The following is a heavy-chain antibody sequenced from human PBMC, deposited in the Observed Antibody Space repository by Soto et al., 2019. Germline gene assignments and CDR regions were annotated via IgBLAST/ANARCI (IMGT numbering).Heavy chain of an antibody. Sequence: SETLSLTCTVSGGFISSSSYYWGWIRQPPGKGLEWIGSIYYSGSTYYNPSLKSRVTISVDTSKNQFSLKLSSVTAADTAVYYCARQGIKWFDPWGQGTLVTVSS. J-gene: IGHJ5*02. D-gene: IGHD2-21*01. CDR3: ARQGIKWFDP. CDR1: GGFISSSSYY. CDR2: IYYSGST. V-gene: IGHV4-39*01.